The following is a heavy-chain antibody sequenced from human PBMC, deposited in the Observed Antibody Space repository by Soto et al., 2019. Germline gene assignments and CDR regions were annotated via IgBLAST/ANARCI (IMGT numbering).Heavy chain of an antibody. CDR1: GFTFSSYA. J-gene: IGHJ6*02. D-gene: IGHD4-17*01. CDR3: AKLRDDSGGNSYYYYGMDV. CDR2: ISGSGGRT. Sequence: EVQLLESGGGLVQPGGSLRLSCAASGFTFSSYAMSWVRQAPGKGLEWVSAISGSGGRTDYADSVKGRFTISRDNSKHTLYLQMNSLRAEDTAVYYLAKLRDDSGGNSYYYYGMDVWGQGTTVTVCS. V-gene: IGHV3-23*01.